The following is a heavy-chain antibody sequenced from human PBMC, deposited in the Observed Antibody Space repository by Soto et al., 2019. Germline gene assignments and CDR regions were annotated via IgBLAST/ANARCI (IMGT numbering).Heavy chain of an antibody. Sequence: PGGSLRLSCAASGFSFSTYEMPWVRQAPGKGLEWVSAVSGSGGSVYYAASVRGRFTISRDNSKNTLYLQMNSLRAEDTAIYYCAKGSVVGADYSYGMDVWGQGTTVTVSS. CDR2: VSGSGGSV. CDR1: GFSFSTYE. V-gene: IGHV3-23*01. CDR3: AKGSVVGADYSYGMDV. J-gene: IGHJ6*02. D-gene: IGHD2-2*01.